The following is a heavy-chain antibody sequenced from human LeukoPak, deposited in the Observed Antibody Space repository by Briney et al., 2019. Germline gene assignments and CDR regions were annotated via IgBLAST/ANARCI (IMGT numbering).Heavy chain of an antibody. Sequence: GGSLRLSCAASGFTFSSYWMHWVRQAPGKGLVWVSRINSDGSSTSYADSVKGRFTISRDNAKNTLYLQMNSLRAEDTAVYYCARELITMVRGVDYYYGMDVWGQGSTVTVSS. J-gene: IGHJ6*02. CDR3: ARELITMVRGVDYYYGMDV. CDR1: GFTFSSYW. D-gene: IGHD3-10*01. V-gene: IGHV3-74*01. CDR2: INSDGSST.